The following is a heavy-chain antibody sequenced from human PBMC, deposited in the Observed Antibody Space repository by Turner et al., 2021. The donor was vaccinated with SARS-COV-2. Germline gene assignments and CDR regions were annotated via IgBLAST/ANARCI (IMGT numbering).Heavy chain of an antibody. Sequence: QVQLVQSGAEVKKPGASVKVSCKASGYTFTGYYMHWLRQAPGQGLGWVGWINPNSGGTSYAKKFQGRVTMTRDTSVSTAYMELSRLRSDDTAVYYCARQATAMFTGPRPATAAGFDPWGQGTLVTVSS. CDR3: ARQATAMFTGPRPATAAGFDP. J-gene: IGHJ5*02. V-gene: IGHV1-2*02. D-gene: IGHD5-18*01. CDR2: INPNSGGT. CDR1: GYTFTGYY.